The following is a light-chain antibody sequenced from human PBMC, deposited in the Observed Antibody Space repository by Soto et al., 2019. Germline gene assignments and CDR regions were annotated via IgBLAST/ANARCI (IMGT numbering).Light chain of an antibody. CDR1: TGAVTSGHY. CDR3: LLSYDGARFVL. J-gene: IGLJ2*01. Sequence: QAVVTQEPSLTVSPGGTVTLTCASSTGAVTSGHYPYWFQQKPGQAPGTLIIDTNNKHSWTPARFSGSLLGDKAALTLSGAQPEDEADYYCLLSYDGARFVLFGGGTKLTVL. V-gene: IGLV7-46*01. CDR2: DTN.